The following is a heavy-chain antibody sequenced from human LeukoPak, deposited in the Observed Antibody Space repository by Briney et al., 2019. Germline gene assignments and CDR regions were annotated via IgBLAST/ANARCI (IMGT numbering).Heavy chain of an antibody. V-gene: IGHV3-23*01. J-gene: IGHJ5*02. Sequence: GGSLRLSCAASGFTFSNYAMSWVRQAPGKGLEWVSGISGSDERTYHADSVKGRFTISRDNFKNTLYLQMNSLRAEDTAIYFCAKSPNMVQGARGDWFDPWGQGTLVTVSS. D-gene: IGHD3-10*01. CDR3: AKSPNMVQGARGDWFDP. CDR2: ISGSDERT. CDR1: GFTFSNYA.